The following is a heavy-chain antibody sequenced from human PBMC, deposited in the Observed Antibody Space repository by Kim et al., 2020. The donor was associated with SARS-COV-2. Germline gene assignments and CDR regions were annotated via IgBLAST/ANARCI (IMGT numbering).Heavy chain of an antibody. CDR2: ISWNSGSI. CDR1: GFTFGDYA. D-gene: IGHD2-2*01. J-gene: IGHJ3*02. CDR3: AKDHLTYQLLGAWLDAFDI. Sequence: GGSLRLSCAASGFTFGDYAMHWVRQAPGKGLEWVSGISWNSGSIGYADSVKGRFTISRDNAKNSLYLQMNSLRAEDTALYYCAKDHLTYQLLGAWLDAFDIWGQGTMVTVSS. V-gene: IGHV3-9*01.